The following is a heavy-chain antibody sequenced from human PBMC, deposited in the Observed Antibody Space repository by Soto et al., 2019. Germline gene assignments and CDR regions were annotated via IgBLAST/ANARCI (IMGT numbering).Heavy chain of an antibody. CDR3: ARDRVREPFDY. J-gene: IGHJ4*02. CDR1: GGSISSGGYY. V-gene: IGHV4-31*03. Sequence: SETLSLTCTVSGGSISSGGYYWSWIRQHPGKGLEWIGYIYYSGSTYYNPSLKSRVTISVDTSKNQFSLKLSSVTAADTAVYYCARDRVREPFDYWGQGTLVTVSS. CDR2: IYYSGST. D-gene: IGHD1-1*01.